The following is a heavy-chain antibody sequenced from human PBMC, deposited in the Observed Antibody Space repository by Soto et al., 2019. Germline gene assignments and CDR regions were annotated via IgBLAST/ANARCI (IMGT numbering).Heavy chain of an antibody. Sequence: SETLSLTCAVYGGSFSGYYWSWIRQPPGKGLEWIGEINHSGSTNYNPSLKSRVTISVDTSKNQFSLKLSSVTAADTAVYYCARVNLGFSNYCLDYWGQGTLVTVSS. J-gene: IGHJ4*02. V-gene: IGHV4-34*01. D-gene: IGHD4-4*01. CDR3: ARVNLGFSNYCLDY. CDR2: INHSGST. CDR1: GGSFSGYY.